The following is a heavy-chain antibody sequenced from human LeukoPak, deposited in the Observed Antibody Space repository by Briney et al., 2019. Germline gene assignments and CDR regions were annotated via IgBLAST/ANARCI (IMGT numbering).Heavy chain of an antibody. CDR1: GFTFSSYA. CDR2: ISGSGGST. V-gene: IGHV3-23*01. D-gene: IGHD6-13*01. Sequence: GGSLRLSCAASGFTFSSYAMSWVRQAPGKGLEWVSAISGSGGSTYYADSVKGRFTISRDNSKNTLYLQMNSLRAEDTAVYYCAKLTSSVAQQLYGMDVWGQGTTVTVSS. J-gene: IGHJ6*02. CDR3: AKLTSSVAQQLYGMDV.